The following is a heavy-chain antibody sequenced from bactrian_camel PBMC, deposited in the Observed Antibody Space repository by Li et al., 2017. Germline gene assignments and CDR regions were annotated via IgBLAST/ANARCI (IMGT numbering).Heavy chain of an antibody. D-gene: IGHD6*01. CDR3: AADQLYGTCRDVLDFPA. V-gene: IGHV3-2*01. CDR1: GFTFTTNY. CDR2: INGDGTNT. Sequence: HVQLVESGGGLVLPGGSLGLSCAASGFTFTTNYMNWVRQAPGKGLEWVSTINGDGTNTVYLDSVKGRFTISRDKAKDLVYLQMNGLQPEDTGMYYCAADQLYGTCRDVLDFPARGQGTQVTVS. J-gene: IGHJ4*01.